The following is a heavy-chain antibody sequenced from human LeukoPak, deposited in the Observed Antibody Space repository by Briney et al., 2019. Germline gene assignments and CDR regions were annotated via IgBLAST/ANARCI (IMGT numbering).Heavy chain of an antibody. CDR3: ARVGIAAAGGAFDI. CDR2: INHSGST. V-gene: IGHV4-34*01. J-gene: IGHJ3*02. CDR1: GGSFSGYY. D-gene: IGHD6-13*01. Sequence: PSETLSLTCAVYGGSFSGYYWSWIRQPPGRGLEWIGEINHSGSTNYNPPLKSRVTISVDTSKNQFSLKLSSVTAADTAVYYCARVGIAAAGGAFDIWGQGTMVTVSS.